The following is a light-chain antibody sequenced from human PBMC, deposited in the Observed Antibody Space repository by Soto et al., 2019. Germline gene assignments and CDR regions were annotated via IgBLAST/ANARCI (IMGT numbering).Light chain of an antibody. CDR3: SSYTSDNRDYV. CDR2: EVS. Sequence: QSVLTQPPSASGSPGQSVTISCTGTSSDVGAYNYVSWYQQLPGKAPKFIIYEVSKRPSGVPDRFSGSKSGNTASLTVSGLQAEDEADYYCSSYTSDNRDYVFGTGTKLTVL. J-gene: IGLJ1*01. CDR1: SSDVGAYNY. V-gene: IGLV2-8*01.